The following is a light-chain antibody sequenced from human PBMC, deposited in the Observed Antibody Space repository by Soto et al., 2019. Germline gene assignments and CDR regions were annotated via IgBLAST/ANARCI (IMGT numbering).Light chain of an antibody. J-gene: IGLJ2*01. V-gene: IGLV2-23*01. CDR1: KTDIGNYNL. CDR3: SSFAGSGTLVV. CDR2: EDT. Sequence: QSALTQPASVSGSPGQSITISCTGTKTDIGNYNLVSWYQRHPDKAPKLIIYEDTKRPSGISNRFSASKSGTTASLTISGLQDEDEADYHCSSFAGSGTLVVFGGGTKLTVL.